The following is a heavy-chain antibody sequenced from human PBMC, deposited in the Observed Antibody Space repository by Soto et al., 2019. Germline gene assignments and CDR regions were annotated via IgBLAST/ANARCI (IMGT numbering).Heavy chain of an antibody. J-gene: IGHJ4*02. V-gene: IGHV3-64D*08. CDR3: VKDRFGGTSDYFDS. CDR2: ISSNGGSI. CDR1: GFTFSSYA. D-gene: IGHD2-15*01. Sequence: EVQVVEAGGGLVQPGGSLRLSCSASGFTFSSYALHWVRQAPGKGLEYVAGISSNGGSIFYADSVKGRFTISRDNSKNIVYLQMTGLRVDDTATYSCVKDRFGGTSDYFDSWGRGTLVTVSS.